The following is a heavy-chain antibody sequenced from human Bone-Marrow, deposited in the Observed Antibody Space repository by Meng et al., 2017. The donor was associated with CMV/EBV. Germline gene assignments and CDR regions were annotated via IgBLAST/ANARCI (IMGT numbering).Heavy chain of an antibody. V-gene: IGHV3-23*01. CDR2: ISGSGTGT. J-gene: IGHJ5*02. D-gene: IGHD2-2*01. CDR1: GFIFTNLV. CDR3: AKVAWASSTWANWFDP. Sequence: GFIFTNLVMFWVRQAPGKGLEWVSAISGSGTGTYYADSVRGRFTISRDNSKNTLYLHMSNLRAEDTAMYHCAKVAWASSTWANWFDPWGRGTLVTVSS.